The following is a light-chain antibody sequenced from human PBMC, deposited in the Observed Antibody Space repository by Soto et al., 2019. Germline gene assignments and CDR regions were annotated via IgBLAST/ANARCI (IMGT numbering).Light chain of an antibody. CDR2: AAS. V-gene: IGKV1-39*01. Sequence: DIPMTQSPSSLSASVGDRVTITCRASQSISNYLNWYQHKPGKAPNLLIYAASTLQSGVPSRFSGSRSGTDFTLTITHLQPEDFASYYCQQSDSSPPTFGQGTKREIK. CDR3: QQSDSSPPT. CDR1: QSISNY. J-gene: IGKJ2*01.